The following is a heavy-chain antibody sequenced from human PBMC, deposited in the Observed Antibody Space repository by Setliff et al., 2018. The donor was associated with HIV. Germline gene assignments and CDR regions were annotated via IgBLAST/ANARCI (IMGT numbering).Heavy chain of an antibody. V-gene: IGHV3-23*01. CDR3: TKDHLSGWASDC. Sequence: PGGSLRLSCAASGFNFNNYAMSWVRQPPGKGLEWVSTISGNGGSTSYADSVKGRFTISRDNAKNSVYLQMNSLRVEDTAMYYCTKDHLSGWASDCWGQGTLVTVSS. J-gene: IGHJ4*02. CDR1: GFNFNNYA. D-gene: IGHD6-19*01. CDR2: ISGNGGST.